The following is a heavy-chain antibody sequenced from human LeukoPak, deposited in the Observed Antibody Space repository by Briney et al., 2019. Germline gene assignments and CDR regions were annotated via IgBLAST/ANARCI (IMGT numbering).Heavy chain of an antibody. CDR1: GGSISSGSYY. J-gene: IGHJ4*02. CDR3: ARSKWWGEYEYYLDY. D-gene: IGHD3-10*01. V-gene: IGHV4-61*02. CDR2: IYTSGST. Sequence: SETLSLTCTVSGGSISSGSYYWSWIRQPAGKGLEWIGRIYTSGSTNYNPSLKSRVTISVDTSKNQFSLKLSSVTAADTAVYYCARSKWWGEYEYYLDYWGQGTLVTVSS.